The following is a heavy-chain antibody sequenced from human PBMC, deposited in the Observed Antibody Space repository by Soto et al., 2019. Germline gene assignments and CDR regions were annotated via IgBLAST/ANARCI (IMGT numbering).Heavy chain of an antibody. V-gene: IGHV4-34*01. CDR2: INHSGST. J-gene: IGHJ6*02. CDR3: ASRRSGSNGSGSYYKIHYGMDV. CDR1: GGSFSGYY. Sequence: SETLSLTCAVYGGSFSGYYWSWIRQPPGKGLEWIGEINHSGSTNYNPSLRSRVTISVDTSKNQFSLKLSSVTAADTAVYYCASRRSGSNGSGSYYKIHYGMDVWGQGTKVTVSS. D-gene: IGHD3-10*01.